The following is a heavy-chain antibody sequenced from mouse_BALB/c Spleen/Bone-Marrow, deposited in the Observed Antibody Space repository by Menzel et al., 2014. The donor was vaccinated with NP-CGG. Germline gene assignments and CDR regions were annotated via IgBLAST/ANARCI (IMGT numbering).Heavy chain of an antibody. CDR1: GYGFANFW. CDR3: ARSAYYGNNYFDY. J-gene: IGHJ2*01. D-gene: IGHD2-10*01. Sequence: QVQLQQSGAELVRPGTSVKISCKASGYGFANFWLGWVKQRPGHGLEWIGDIHPGSGNPYYNEKFKGKATLTADKSSSTAYMQLSNLTSEDSAVYFCARSAYYGNNYFDYWGQGTTLTVSS. V-gene: IGHV1-63*01. CDR2: IHPGSGNP.